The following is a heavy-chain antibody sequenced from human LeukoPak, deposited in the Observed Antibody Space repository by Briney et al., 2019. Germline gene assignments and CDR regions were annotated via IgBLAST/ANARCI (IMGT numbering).Heavy chain of an antibody. Sequence: SETLSLTCAVFGGSFSGYSWSWIRQPPGKGLEWIGEINHSGSPNYTPSLKSRATISIDTSKNQFSLKLNSVTAADTAVYYCARGNSGWYYFDYWGQGTLVTVSS. D-gene: IGHD6-19*01. CDR1: GGSFSGYS. J-gene: IGHJ4*02. CDR3: ARGNSGWYYFDY. CDR2: INHSGSP. V-gene: IGHV4-34*01.